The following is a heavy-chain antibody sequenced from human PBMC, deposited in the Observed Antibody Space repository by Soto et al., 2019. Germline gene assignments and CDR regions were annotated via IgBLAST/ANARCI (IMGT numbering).Heavy chain of an antibody. CDR2: INHSVSP. CDR1: TGSIFSHSYY. J-gene: IGHJ4*02. Sequence: SETLSLTCNVSTGSIFSHSYYWAWIRQPPGKGLEWIGTINHSVSPYHNPSLKSRVTISVDSSKNQFSLTLTSVTVADTAVYYCARRYAPRYSSGNNHFDLWGQGTLVTVSS. V-gene: IGHV4-39*01. D-gene: IGHD6-19*01. CDR3: ARRYAPRYSSGNNHFDL.